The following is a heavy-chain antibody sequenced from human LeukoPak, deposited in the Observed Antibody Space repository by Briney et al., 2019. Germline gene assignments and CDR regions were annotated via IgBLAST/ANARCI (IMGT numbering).Heavy chain of an antibody. CDR3: AHSSSWYGGDY. V-gene: IGHV3-21*04. D-gene: IGHD6-13*01. J-gene: IGHJ4*02. CDR2: ISSSSSYI. CDR1: GFTVSSNY. Sequence: GGSLRLSCAASGFTVSSNYMSWVRQAPGKGLEWVSSISSSSSYIYYADSVKGRFTISRDNAKNSLYLQMNSLRAEDTAVYYCAHSSSWYGGDYWGQGTLVTVSS.